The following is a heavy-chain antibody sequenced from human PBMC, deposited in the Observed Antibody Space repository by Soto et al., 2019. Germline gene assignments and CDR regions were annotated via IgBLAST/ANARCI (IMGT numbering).Heavy chain of an antibody. D-gene: IGHD4-17*01. J-gene: IGHJ6*02. CDR1: GFTFNIYA. CDR3: AREDDYGYRYINYGLDV. Sequence: PGGSLRLSCAASGFTFNIYALHWVRQAPGNGLEWVAVISFGGTKKYYSDSVKGRFTISRDNLKNTLYLQMNNLRVEDAALYFCAREDDYGYRYINYGLDVWGQGTTVTVSS. V-gene: IGHV3-30-3*01. CDR2: ISFGGTKK.